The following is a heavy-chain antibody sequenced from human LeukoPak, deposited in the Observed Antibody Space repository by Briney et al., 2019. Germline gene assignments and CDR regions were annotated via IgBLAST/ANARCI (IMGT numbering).Heavy chain of an antibody. D-gene: IGHD3-22*01. J-gene: IGHJ3*02. V-gene: IGHV3-48*03. CDR3: ARARHYYDTGDAFDI. CDR2: ISSSGSTI. CDR1: GFTFSSYE. Sequence: PGGSLRLSCAASGFTFSSYEMNWVRQAPGKGLEWVSYISSSGSTIYYADSVKGRFTISRDNAKNSLYLQMNSLRAEDTAVYYCARARHYYDTGDAFDIWGQGTMVTVSS.